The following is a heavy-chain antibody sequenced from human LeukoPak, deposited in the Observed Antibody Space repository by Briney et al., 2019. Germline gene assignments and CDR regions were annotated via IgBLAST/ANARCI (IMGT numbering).Heavy chain of an antibody. CDR2: FDPEDGKT. J-gene: IGHJ4*02. V-gene: IGHV1-24*01. Sequence: ASVKVSCKVSGYTLIELSMHWVRQAPGKGLEWMGSFDPEDGKTIYAQKFQGRVTMTEDTSTDTAYMELSSLTSEDTAVYYCATLNYYDSSGYYEGSPQDYWGQGTLVTVST. CDR1: GYTLIELS. CDR3: ATLNYYDSSGYYEGSPQDY. D-gene: IGHD3-22*01.